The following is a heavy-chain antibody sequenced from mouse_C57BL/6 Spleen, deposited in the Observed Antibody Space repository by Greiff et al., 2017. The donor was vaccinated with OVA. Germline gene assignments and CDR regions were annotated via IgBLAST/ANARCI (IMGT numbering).Heavy chain of an antibody. CDR2: IDPSDSET. V-gene: IGHV1-52*01. Sequence: VQLQQPGAELVRPGSSVKLSCKASGYTFTSYWMPWVKQRPIQGLEWIGNIDPSDSETHYNQKFKDKATLTVDKSSSTAYMQLSSLTSEDSAVYYCARGGDGNYEYFDVWGTGTTVTVAS. CDR1: GYTFTSYW. J-gene: IGHJ1*03. CDR3: ARGGDGNYEYFDV. D-gene: IGHD2-1*01.